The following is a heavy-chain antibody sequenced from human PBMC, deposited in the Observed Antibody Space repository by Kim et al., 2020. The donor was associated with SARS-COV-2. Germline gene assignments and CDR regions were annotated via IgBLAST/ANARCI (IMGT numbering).Heavy chain of an antibody. CDR2: ISNDGATA. Sequence: GGSLRLSCAASGFIFRNLGLHWVRQAPGKGLEWVAFISNDGATAIYADSVRGRFTISRDYSENKVYLQMDSLYAGDTAVYYCARPSSSHFDFWGQGTLVSVSS. V-gene: IGHV3-33*05. D-gene: IGHD3-10*01. J-gene: IGHJ4*02. CDR1: GFIFRNLG. CDR3: ARPSSSHFDF.